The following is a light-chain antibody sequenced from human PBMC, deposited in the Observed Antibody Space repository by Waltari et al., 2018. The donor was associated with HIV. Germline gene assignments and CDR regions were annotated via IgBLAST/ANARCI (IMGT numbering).Light chain of an antibody. CDR3: AAWDDSRNGPL. V-gene: IGLV1-44*01. CDR1: SSNIGSNS. CDR2: SNN. Sequence: VLTQPPSASGTPGQRVTISCSGSSSNIGSNSVTWYQHLPGTAPKVLIYSNNQRPSGVPERFSGSKSGTSASLAISGLRSEDEADYYCAAWDDSRNGPLFGGGTKLTVL. J-gene: IGLJ3*02.